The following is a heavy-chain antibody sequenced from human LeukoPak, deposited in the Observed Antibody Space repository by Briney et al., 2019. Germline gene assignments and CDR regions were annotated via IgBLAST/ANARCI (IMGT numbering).Heavy chain of an antibody. CDR3: ARDSVAGSRGRNYFDY. Sequence: ASVNVSCKASGYTFTSYGISWVRQAPGHGLEWMGCISAYNGNTNYAQKLQGRVTMTTDTSTSTAYMELRSLRSDDTAVYYSARDSVAGSRGRNYFDYWGQGTLVTVSS. D-gene: IGHD6-19*01. V-gene: IGHV1-18*01. J-gene: IGHJ4*02. CDR1: GYTFTSYG. CDR2: ISAYNGNT.